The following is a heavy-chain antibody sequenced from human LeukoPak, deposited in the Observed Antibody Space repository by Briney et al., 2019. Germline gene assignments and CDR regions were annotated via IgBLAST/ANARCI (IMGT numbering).Heavy chain of an antibody. CDR1: GLTFGTYW. CDR2: INPDGSIR. D-gene: IGHD1-26*01. J-gene: IGHJ4*02. Sequence: TGGSLRLSCAASGLTFGTYWMHWVRQAPGKGLAWVARINPDGSIRTYANSVQGRVTISRDTAKDTLFLQMNSLRAEDTAVYYCAREARVGGALQYWGQGTPVTVSS. CDR3: AREARVGGALQY. V-gene: IGHV3-74*03.